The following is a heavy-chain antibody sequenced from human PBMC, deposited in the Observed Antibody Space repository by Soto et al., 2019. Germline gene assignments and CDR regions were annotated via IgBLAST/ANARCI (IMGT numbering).Heavy chain of an antibody. V-gene: IGHV4-30-4*08. CDR1: GGSINSGAYY. D-gene: IGHD5-12*01. Sequence: QVQLQESGPGQVKPSQTLSLTCTVSGGSINSGAYYWSWIRQPPGKGLEWIGYIHYSGNTYYNPSLKIRLTIAMDTSKNQFSLKLTSVTAADTAVYYCASADGYNSAGRVDWGQGTLVTVSS. CDR2: IHYSGNT. CDR3: ASADGYNSAGRVD. J-gene: IGHJ4*02.